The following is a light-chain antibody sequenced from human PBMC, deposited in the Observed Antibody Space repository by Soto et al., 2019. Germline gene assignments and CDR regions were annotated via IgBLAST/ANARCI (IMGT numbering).Light chain of an antibody. V-gene: IGKV3-11*01. CDR3: QQGSNWPPSFT. CDR1: QNVSSY. J-gene: IGKJ3*01. CDR2: GAS. Sequence: EIVLTQSPATLSLSPGERATLSCRASQNVSSYLAWFQQKPGQTPRLLIYGASNRATGIPARFSGSGSGTDFTLTISSLEPEDFAVYYCQQGSNWPPSFTFGPGTKVDIK.